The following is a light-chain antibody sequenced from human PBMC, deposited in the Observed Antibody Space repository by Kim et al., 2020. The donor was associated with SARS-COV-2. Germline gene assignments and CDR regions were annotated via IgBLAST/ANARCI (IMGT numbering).Light chain of an antibody. CDR2: RNN. J-gene: IGLJ3*02. CDR3: AAWDDSLSGRV. Sequence: GQRVTISCSGSTSNIERNYVYWYQQVPGTAPKVLIYRNNERPSGVPERFTAAKSGTSASVAISGLRSEDEADYYCAAWDDSLSGRVFGGGTQLTVL. V-gene: IGLV1-47*01. CDR1: TSNIERNY.